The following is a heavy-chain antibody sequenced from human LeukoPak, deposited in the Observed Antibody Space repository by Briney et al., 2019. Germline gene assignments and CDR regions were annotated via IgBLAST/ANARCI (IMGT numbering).Heavy chain of an antibody. D-gene: IGHD4-11*01. J-gene: IGHJ6*04. Sequence: GGFLRLSCSASGFIFRNYWMHWVRQAPGKGPVWVSRINNDGKLVTYADSVKGRFTISRDSAKDTVFLQMNSLRVEDTAIYYCVRGLGDVWGKGTLVTVSS. CDR1: GFIFRNYW. CDR2: INNDGKLV. V-gene: IGHV3-74*01. CDR3: VRGLGDV.